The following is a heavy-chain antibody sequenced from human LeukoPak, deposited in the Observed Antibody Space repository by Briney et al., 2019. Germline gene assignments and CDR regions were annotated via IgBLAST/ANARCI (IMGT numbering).Heavy chain of an antibody. V-gene: IGHV3-9*01. CDR2: ISWNSGSI. D-gene: IGHD6-19*01. CDR3: AKGQQWLVPDSDY. J-gene: IGHJ4*02. CDR1: GFTFDDYA. Sequence: GGSLRLSCAASGFTFDDYAMHWVRQAPGKGLEWVSGISWNSGSIGYADSVKGRFTISRDNAKNSLYLQMNSLRAEDTALYYCAKGQQWLVPDSDYWGQGTLVTVSS.